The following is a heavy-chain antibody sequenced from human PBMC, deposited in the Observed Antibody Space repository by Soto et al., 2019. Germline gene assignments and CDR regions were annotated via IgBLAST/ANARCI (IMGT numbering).Heavy chain of an antibody. D-gene: IGHD1-26*01. J-gene: IGHJ4*02. CDR1: GGSISSGAHY. CDR3: ARTRSGLNAESFDF. V-gene: IGHV4-31*03. CDR2: IYHIGST. Sequence: SETLSLTCIVSGGSISSGAHYWSWIRQHTGKGLEWLGYIYHIGSTYYNPSLKSRLSISVDTSKNQFSLRLTSVTAADTAVYYCARTRSGLNAESFDFWGQGTLVTVSS.